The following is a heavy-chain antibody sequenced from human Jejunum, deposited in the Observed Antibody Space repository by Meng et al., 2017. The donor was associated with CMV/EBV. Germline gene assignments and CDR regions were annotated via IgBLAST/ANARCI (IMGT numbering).Heavy chain of an antibody. CDR1: GGSIISGDRY. V-gene: IGHV4-30-4*01. J-gene: IGHJ5*02. Sequence: TVSGGSIISGDRYWTWIRQSPGKGLEWIGNVYYSGTTSYNRSLKSRVTISVDTSKNQFSLKLASVIAADTAVYYCVLMIPADTNYFDPWGQGTLVTVSS. CDR2: VYYSGTT. CDR3: VLMIPADTNYFDP. D-gene: IGHD6-25*01.